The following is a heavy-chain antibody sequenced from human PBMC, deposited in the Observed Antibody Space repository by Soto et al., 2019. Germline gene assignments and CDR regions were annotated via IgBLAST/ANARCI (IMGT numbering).Heavy chain of an antibody. CDR2: IYSGGST. CDR1: GFTVSSNY. J-gene: IGHJ3*02. CDR3: ARGGGMGFRDAFDI. V-gene: IGHV3-53*01. Sequence: GGSLRLSCAASGFTVSSNYMSWVRQAPGKGLEWVSVIYSGGSTYYADSVKGRFTISRDNSKNTLYLQMNSLRAEDTAVYYCARGGGMGFRDAFDIWGQGTMVTVSS. D-gene: IGHD3-16*01.